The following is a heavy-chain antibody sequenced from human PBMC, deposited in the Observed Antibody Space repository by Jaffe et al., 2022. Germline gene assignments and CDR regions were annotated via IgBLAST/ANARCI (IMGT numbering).Heavy chain of an antibody. Sequence: EEQLVESGGGLVQPGGSLRLSCAVSGFTLSSNYMTWVRQAPGKGLEWVSVIYTGGTTYYADSLQGRFTISRDNSKNTLYLEMNRLRPEDTAVYYCARGGYTVTNGEIYFDLWGQGTLVTVSS. D-gene: IGHD4-17*01. J-gene: IGHJ4*02. CDR3: ARGGYTVTNGEIYFDL. V-gene: IGHV3-66*02. CDR1: GFTLSSNY. CDR2: IYTGGTT.